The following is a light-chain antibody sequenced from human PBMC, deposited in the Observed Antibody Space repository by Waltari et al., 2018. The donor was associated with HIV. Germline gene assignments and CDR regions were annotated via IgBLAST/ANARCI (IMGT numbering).Light chain of an antibody. V-gene: IGLV10-54*01. J-gene: IGLJ3*02. CDR3: SAWDSTIGAWV. CDR2: RDK. Sequence: QAGLPQPPSLSKDLRQTATFTSTGNNYNVGGQGAACRHQHQGHPPKLKSDRDKNRPSGISERFSASRSGNTASLTITALQPEDEADYYCSAWDSTIGAWVFGGGTKLTVL. CDR1: NYNVGGQG.